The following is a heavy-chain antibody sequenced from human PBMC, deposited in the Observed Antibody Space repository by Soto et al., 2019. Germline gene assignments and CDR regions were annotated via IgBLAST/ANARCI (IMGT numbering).Heavy chain of an antibody. CDR1: GFTFSSYE. CDR3: ARDVGVAGRPRHGWFDP. D-gene: IGHD2-15*01. Sequence: EVQLVESGGGLVQPGGSLRLSCAASGFTFSSYEMNWVRQAPGKGLEWVSYISSSGSTIYYADSVKGRFTISRDNAKNSLYLQMNSLRAEDTAVYYCARDVGVAGRPRHGWFDPWGQGTLVTVSS. CDR2: ISSSGSTI. V-gene: IGHV3-48*03. J-gene: IGHJ5*02.